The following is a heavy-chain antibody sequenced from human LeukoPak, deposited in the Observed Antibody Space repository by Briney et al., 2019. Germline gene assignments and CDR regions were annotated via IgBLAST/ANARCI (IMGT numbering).Heavy chain of an antibody. V-gene: IGHV4-34*01. CDR1: GGSFSGYY. J-gene: IGHJ1*01. CDR3: ARSSSGYYSEYFQH. Sequence: SETLSLTCAVYGGSFSGYYWSWIRQPPGKGLEWIGYGSTNYNHSLKSRVTISVDTSKNQFSVKLSSVTAADTAVYYCARSSSGYYSEYFQHWGQGTLVTVSS. D-gene: IGHD3-22*01. CDR2: GST.